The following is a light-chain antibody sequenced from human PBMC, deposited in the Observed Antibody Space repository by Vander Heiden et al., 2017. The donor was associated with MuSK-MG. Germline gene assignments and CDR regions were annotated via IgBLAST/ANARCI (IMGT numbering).Light chain of an antibody. CDR3: AAWDDSLNGLYV. Sequence: QSVLPQPPSASGTPGPRVTISCSGSSSNIGSNTVNWYQQLPGTAPKLLIYSNNQRPSGVPDRFSGSKSGTSASLAISGLQSEDEADYYCAAWDDSLNGLYVFGTGTKVTVL. J-gene: IGLJ1*01. CDR1: SSNIGSNT. V-gene: IGLV1-44*01. CDR2: SNN.